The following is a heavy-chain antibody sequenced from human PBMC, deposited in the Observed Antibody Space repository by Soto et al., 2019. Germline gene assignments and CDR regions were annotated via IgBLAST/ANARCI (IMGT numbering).Heavy chain of an antibody. Sequence: QLQLQESGPGLVKPSETLYLTCTVSGGSISSSSYYWGWIRQHPGNGLEWIGSIYYSGSTYYNQSLKSRVTISGDTSKSHFSLKLRSVTAEDTAVYYCARPSAISVYWDYLGQGTLVTVSS. V-gene: IGHV4-39*02. CDR3: ARPSAISVYWDY. D-gene: IGHD2-8*02. CDR1: GGSISSSSYY. CDR2: IYYSGST. J-gene: IGHJ4*02.